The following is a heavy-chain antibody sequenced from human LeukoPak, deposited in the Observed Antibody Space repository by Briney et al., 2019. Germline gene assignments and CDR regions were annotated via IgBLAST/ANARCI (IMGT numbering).Heavy chain of an antibody. J-gene: IGHJ4*02. CDR3: AREFAYGSGSYTYYFDY. Sequence: GGSLRLSCAASGFTFSSYAMSWVRQAPGKGLEWVSAISGSGGSTYYADSVKGRFTISRDNSKNTLYLQMNSLRAEDTAVYYCAREFAYGSGSYTYYFDYWGQGTLVTVSS. D-gene: IGHD3-10*01. V-gene: IGHV3-23*01. CDR1: GFTFSSYA. CDR2: ISGSGGST.